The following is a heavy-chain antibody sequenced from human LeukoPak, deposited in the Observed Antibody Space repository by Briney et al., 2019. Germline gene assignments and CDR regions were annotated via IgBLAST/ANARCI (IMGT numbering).Heavy chain of an antibody. D-gene: IGHD3-3*01. J-gene: IGHJ4*02. Sequence: PSETLSLTCTVSCASISSSSHYWAWIRQAPGRGLEWIGSIDYSGSTYYNPSLKSRITISVDTPKNQFSLKLSSVTAADTAVYYCARRLGITVFAPYYFDYWGQGTLVTVSS. CDR1: CASISSSSHY. CDR3: ARRLGITVFAPYYFDY. CDR2: IDYSGST. V-gene: IGHV4-39*01.